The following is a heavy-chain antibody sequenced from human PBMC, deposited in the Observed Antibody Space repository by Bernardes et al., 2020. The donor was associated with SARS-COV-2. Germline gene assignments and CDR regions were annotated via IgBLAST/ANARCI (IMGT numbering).Heavy chain of an antibody. V-gene: IGHV3-30*03. D-gene: IGHD3-3*01. CDR3: AGFGVVIQVFDY. J-gene: IGHJ4*01. CDR1: AFFSSSNY. Sequence: GSPRILCAAAAFFSSSNYMLSVVQAPGKGLEGVAAIIYDGSNKYYADSVKSRFTIIRDNSKNTLDQQMNSLRAEDTAVYYCAGFGVVIQVFDYWGHGTLVTVSS. CDR2: IIYDGSNK.